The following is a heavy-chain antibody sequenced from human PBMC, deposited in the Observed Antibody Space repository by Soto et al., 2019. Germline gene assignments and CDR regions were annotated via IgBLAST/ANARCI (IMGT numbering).Heavy chain of an antibody. V-gene: IGHV4-4*07. CDR2: IYTSGST. CDR1: GGSISSYY. Sequence: QVQLQESGPGLVKPSETLSLTCTVSGGSISSYYWSWIRQPAGKGLGWIGRIYTSGSTNYNPSLKSRVTMSVDTSKNQFSLKLSSVTAADTAVYYCARASVITADFDYWGQGTLVTVSS. D-gene: IGHD1-20*01. CDR3: ARASVITADFDY. J-gene: IGHJ4*02.